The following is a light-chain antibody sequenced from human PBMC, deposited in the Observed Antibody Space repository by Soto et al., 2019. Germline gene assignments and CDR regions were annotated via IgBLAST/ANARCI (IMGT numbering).Light chain of an antibody. Sequence: QSVLTQPASVSGCPGQSITISCTGNSSDFGGYNYVSWYQQHPGKAPKLMIYDVSNRPSGVSNRFSGSKSGNTASLTISGLQAEDEADYYCSSYTSSSPLYVFGTGTKVTVL. CDR3: SSYTSSSPLYV. CDR2: DVS. CDR1: SSDFGGYNY. J-gene: IGLJ1*01. V-gene: IGLV2-14*01.